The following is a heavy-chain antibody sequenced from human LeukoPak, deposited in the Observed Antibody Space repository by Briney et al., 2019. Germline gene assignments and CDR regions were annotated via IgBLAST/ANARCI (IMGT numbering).Heavy chain of an antibody. CDR2: MNPNSGNT. CDR3: ARDSRDGASWFGELLSTNDY. D-gene: IGHD3-10*01. J-gene: IGHJ4*02. V-gene: IGHV1-8*01. Sequence: ASVKVSCKASGYTFTSYDINWVRQATGQGLEWMGWMNPNSGNTGYAQKFQGRVTMTRNTSISTAYMELSSLRSEDTAVYYCARDSRDGASWFGELLSTNDYWGQGTLVTVSS. CDR1: GYTFTSYD.